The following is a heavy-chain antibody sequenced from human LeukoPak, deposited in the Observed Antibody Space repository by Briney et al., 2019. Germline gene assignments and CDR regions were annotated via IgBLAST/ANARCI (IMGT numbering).Heavy chain of an antibody. J-gene: IGHJ4*02. V-gene: IGHV6-1*01. CDR1: GDSVSSNSAA. CDR2: TYYRSKWYN. D-gene: IGHD6-19*01. Sequence: SQTLSLTCAISGDSVSSNSAAWHWIRQSPSRGLEWLGRTYYRSKWYNDYAVSVKSRITINPDTSKNQFSLQLNSVTPEDTAVYYCARDLGIAVAGFFDYWGQGTLVTVSS. CDR3: ARDLGIAVAGFFDY.